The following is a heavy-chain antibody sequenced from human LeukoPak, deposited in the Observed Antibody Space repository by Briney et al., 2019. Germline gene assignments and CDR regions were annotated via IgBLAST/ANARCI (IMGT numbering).Heavy chain of an antibody. CDR2: IYPGDSDT. V-gene: IGHV5-51*01. D-gene: IGHD3-9*01. CDR1: GYSFTSYW. CDR3: AAEIRYFDRTFDY. Sequence: GESLKISCKGSGYSFTSYWIGWVRQMPGKGLDWMGIIYPGDSDTRYSPSFLGQVTISADKSISTAYLQWSSLKASDTAMYYCAAEIRYFDRTFDYWGQGTLVTVSS. J-gene: IGHJ4*02.